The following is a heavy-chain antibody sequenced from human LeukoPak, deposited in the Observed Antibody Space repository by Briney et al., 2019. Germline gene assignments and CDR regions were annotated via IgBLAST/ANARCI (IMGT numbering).Heavy chain of an antibody. J-gene: IGHJ1*01. CDR2: ISSSSSYI. Sequence: GGSLRLSFAASGFTFSSYSMNWVRQAPGKGLEWVSSISSSSSYIYYADSVKGRFTISRDNAKNSLYLQMNSLRAEDTAVYYCARSSSSGGYFQHWGQGTLVTVSS. D-gene: IGHD6-13*01. V-gene: IGHV3-21*01. CDR3: ARSSSSGGYFQH. CDR1: GFTFSSYS.